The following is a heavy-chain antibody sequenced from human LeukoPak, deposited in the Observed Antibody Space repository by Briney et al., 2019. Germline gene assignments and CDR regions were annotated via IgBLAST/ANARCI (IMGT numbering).Heavy chain of an antibody. CDR1: GGTFSSYA. J-gene: IGHJ4*02. D-gene: IGHD4-17*01. CDR2: ISAYNGNT. Sequence: ASVKVSCKASGGTFSSYAISWVRQAPGQGLEWMGWISAYNGNTKNAQKFQDRVTMTTDTSTSTAYMELSSLRSDDTAVYYCARPGLSYGDYGFFFDYWGQGTLVAVSS. CDR3: ARPGLSYGDYGFFFDY. V-gene: IGHV1-18*01.